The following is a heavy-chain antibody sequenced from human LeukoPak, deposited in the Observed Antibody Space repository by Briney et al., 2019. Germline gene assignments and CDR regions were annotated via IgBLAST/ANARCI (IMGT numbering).Heavy chain of an antibody. D-gene: IGHD6-13*01. J-gene: IGHJ4*02. CDR3: ARLPYSSSWYYFDY. CDR2: IYYSGST. CDR1: GGSISSISYY. V-gene: IGHV4-39*07. Sequence: KPSETLSLTCTVSGGSISSISYYWGWIRQPPEKGLEWIGSIYYSGSTYYNPSLKSRVTISVDTSKNQFSLKLSSVTAADTAVYYCARLPYSSSWYYFDYWGQGTLVTVSS.